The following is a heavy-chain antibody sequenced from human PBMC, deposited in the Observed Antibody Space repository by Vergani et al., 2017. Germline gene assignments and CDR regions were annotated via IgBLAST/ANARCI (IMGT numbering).Heavy chain of an antibody. CDR3: ARFQQLATFDY. V-gene: IGHV3-53*04. J-gene: IGHJ4*02. Sequence: EVQLVESGGGLVQPGGSLRLSCAASGFTVSSNYMSWVRQAPGKGLEWVSVISSGGSTYYADSVKGRFTISRNNSKNTLYLQMNSLRAEDTAVYYCARFQQLATFDYWGQGTLVTVSS. D-gene: IGHD6-13*01. CDR1: GFTVSSNY. CDR2: ISSGGST.